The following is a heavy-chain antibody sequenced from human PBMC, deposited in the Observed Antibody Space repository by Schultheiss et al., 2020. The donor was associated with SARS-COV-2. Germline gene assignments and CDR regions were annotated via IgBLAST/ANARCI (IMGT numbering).Heavy chain of an antibody. V-gene: IGHV3-23*01. D-gene: IGHD3-3*01. CDR1: GFTFSSYA. CDR3: ARSSITIFGVVIAYYFDY. J-gene: IGHJ4*02. CDR2: ISGSGGST. Sequence: GESLKISCAASGFTFSSYAMSWVRQAPGKGLEWVSAISGSGGSTYYADSVKGRFTISRDNSKNTLYLQMNSLRAEDTAVYYCARSSITIFGVVIAYYFDYWGQGTLVTVSS.